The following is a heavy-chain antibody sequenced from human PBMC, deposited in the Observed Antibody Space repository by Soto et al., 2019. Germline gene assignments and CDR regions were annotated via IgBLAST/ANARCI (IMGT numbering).Heavy chain of an antibody. CDR3: ARRYSSGWYYFDY. Sequence: SETLSLTCTVSGGSISSYYWSWIRQPPGKGLEWIGYIYYSGSTNYNPSLKSRVTISVDTSKNQFSLKLSSVTAADTAVYYCARRYSSGWYYFDYWGQGTLVTVSS. V-gene: IGHV4-59*01. CDR2: IYYSGST. D-gene: IGHD6-19*01. J-gene: IGHJ4*02. CDR1: GGSISSYY.